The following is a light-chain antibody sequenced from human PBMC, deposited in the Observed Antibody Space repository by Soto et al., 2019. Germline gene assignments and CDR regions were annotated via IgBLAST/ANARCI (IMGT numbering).Light chain of an antibody. V-gene: IGKV3-20*01. Sequence: EIVLTQSPATLSLSPGERATLSCRASQNVSSTYLAWYQQKPGQAPRLLIYGASSRATGIPDRFSGSGSGADLTLIISSLEPEDSAVYYCQQYGSSPPMYTFGQGTKLEIK. CDR1: QNVSSTY. CDR2: GAS. J-gene: IGKJ2*01. CDR3: QQYGSSPPMYT.